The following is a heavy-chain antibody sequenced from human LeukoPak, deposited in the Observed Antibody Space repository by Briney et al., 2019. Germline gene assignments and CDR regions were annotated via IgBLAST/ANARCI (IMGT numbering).Heavy chain of an antibody. V-gene: IGHV4-34*01. Sequence: SETLSLTCAVYGGSFSGYYWSWIRQPPGKGLEWIGEINHSGSTKYNPSLKSRVTISVDTSKNQFSLKLSSVTAADTAVYYCARDTIAVAGRGGNWFDPWGQGTLVTVSS. D-gene: IGHD6-19*01. CDR2: INHSGST. J-gene: IGHJ5*02. CDR1: GGSFSGYY. CDR3: ARDTIAVAGRGGNWFDP.